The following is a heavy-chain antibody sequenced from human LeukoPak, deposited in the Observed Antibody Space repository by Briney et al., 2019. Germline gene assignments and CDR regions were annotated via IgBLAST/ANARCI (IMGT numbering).Heavy chain of an antibody. V-gene: IGHV4-4*07. CDR2: IYPSGST. CDR3: ARLATYYYYYMDV. Sequence: SETLSLTCTVSGGSISGYYWSWIRQPAGKGLEWIGRIYPSGSTNYNPSLKSRVTMSVDTSKNQFSLKLSSVTAADTAVYYCARLATYYYYYMDVWGKGTTVTVSS. D-gene: IGHD2-15*01. J-gene: IGHJ6*03. CDR1: GGSISGYY.